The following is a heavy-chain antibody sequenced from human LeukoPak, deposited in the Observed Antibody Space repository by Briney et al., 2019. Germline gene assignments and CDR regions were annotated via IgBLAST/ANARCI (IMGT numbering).Heavy chain of an antibody. CDR1: GYTLTESS. CDR2: FDPEDGEP. D-gene: IGHD6-19*01. CDR3: VTDIRSGWRNY. V-gene: IGHV1-24*01. J-gene: IGHJ4*02. Sequence: ASVKVPCKVSGYTLTESSMHWVRQAPGNGLEWMGGFDPEDGEPIYAQKIQGRVTMTEDTSVHTAYMELRSLRSEDTAVYYCVTDIRSGWRNYWGQGTLITVSS.